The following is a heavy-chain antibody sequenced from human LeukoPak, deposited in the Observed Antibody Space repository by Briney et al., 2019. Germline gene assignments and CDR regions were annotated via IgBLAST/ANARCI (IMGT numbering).Heavy chain of an antibody. D-gene: IGHD6-19*01. Sequence: PSEPLSLTCTVSGGSISTSSYYWGWIRQPPGKGLEWIGSIHSSASAYYNPSLKSRVTLSVDTPKNQFSLKLSSVTAADTAVYYCARQDPYTTGWHFDYWGQGTLVTVSS. CDR2: IHSSASA. CDR1: GGSISTSSYY. CDR3: ARQDPYTTGWHFDY. V-gene: IGHV4-39*01. J-gene: IGHJ4*02.